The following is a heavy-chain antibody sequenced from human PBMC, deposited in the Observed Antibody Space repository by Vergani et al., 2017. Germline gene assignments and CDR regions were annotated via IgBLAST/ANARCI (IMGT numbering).Heavy chain of an antibody. CDR1: GFTFDDYA. J-gene: IGHJ3*02. V-gene: IGHV3-9*01. CDR3: AKDKEIRYFDWLPKDAFDI. CDR2: ISWNSGSI. D-gene: IGHD3-9*01. Sequence: EVQLVESGGGLVQPGRSLRLSCAASGFTFDDYAMHWVRQAPGKGLEWVSGISWNSGSIGYADSVKGRFTISRDNAKNSLYLQMNSLRAEDTALYYCAKDKEIRYFDWLPKDAFDIWGQGTMVTGSS.